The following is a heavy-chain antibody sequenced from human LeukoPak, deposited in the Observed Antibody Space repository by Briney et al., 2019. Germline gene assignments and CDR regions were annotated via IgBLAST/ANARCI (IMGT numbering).Heavy chain of an antibody. J-gene: IGHJ2*01. D-gene: IGHD2-21*02. CDR2: INPSGGST. CDR3: ARDAVVVTANWYFDL. V-gene: IGHV1-46*01. CDR1: GYTFTSYY. Sequence: ASVKVSCKXSGYTFTSYYMHWVRQAPGQGLEWMGIINPSGGSTSYSQKFQGRVTMTRDTSTSTVYMELSSLRSEDTAVYYCARDAVVVTANWYFDLWGRGTLVTVSS.